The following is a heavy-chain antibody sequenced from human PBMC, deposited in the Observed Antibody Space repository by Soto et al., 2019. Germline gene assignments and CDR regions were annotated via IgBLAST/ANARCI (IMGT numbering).Heavy chain of an antibody. CDR1: GFTFSSCD. CDR3: AKAYTYYDFWSGPTVDY. Sequence: GGSLRLSCAASGFTFSSCDMSWVRQAPGKGLEWVSAISGSGGSTYYADSVKGRFTISRDNSKNTLYLQMNSLRAEDTAVYYCAKAYTYYDFWSGPTVDYWGQGTLVTVSS. CDR2: ISGSGGST. V-gene: IGHV3-23*01. J-gene: IGHJ4*02. D-gene: IGHD3-3*01.